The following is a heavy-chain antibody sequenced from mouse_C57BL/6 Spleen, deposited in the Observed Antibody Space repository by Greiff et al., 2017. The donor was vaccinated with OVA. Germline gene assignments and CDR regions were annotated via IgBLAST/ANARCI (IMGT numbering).Heavy chain of an antibody. CDR1: GFTFSDYY. CDR3: ARRGDWDWFAY. CDR2: ISNGGGST. D-gene: IGHD4-1*01. Sequence: EVQGVESGGGLVQPGGSLKLSCAASGFTFSDYYMYWVRQTPEKRLEWVAYISNGGGSTYYPDTVKGRFTISRDNAKNTLYLQMSRLKSEDTAMYYCARRGDWDWFAYWGQGTLVTVSA. J-gene: IGHJ3*01. V-gene: IGHV5-12*01.